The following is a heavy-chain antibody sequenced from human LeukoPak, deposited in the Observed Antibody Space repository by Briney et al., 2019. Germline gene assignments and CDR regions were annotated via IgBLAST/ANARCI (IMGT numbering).Heavy chain of an antibody. Sequence: GGSLRLSCAASGFTFSDYYMSWIRQAPGKGLEWVSYISSSSSTIYYADSVKGRFTISRDNAKNSLYLQMNSLRAEDTAVYYCARDLGRRIQPNWFDPWGQGTLVTVSS. CDR1: GFTFSDYY. CDR2: ISSSSSTI. CDR3: ARDLGRRIQPNWFDP. D-gene: IGHD5-18*01. V-gene: IGHV3-11*04. J-gene: IGHJ5*02.